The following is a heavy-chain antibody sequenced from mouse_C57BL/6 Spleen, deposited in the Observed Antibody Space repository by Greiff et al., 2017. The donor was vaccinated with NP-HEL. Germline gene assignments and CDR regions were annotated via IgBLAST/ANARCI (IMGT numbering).Heavy chain of an antibody. D-gene: IGHD4-1*01. V-gene: IGHV1-61*01. CDR1: GYTFTSYW. Sequence: QVQLQQPGAELVRPGSSVKLSCKASGYTFTSYWMDWVKQRPGQGLEWIGNIYPSDSETHYNQKFKDKATLTVDKSSSTAYMQLSSLTSEDSAVYDCARSGSGRYFDYWGQGTTLTVSS. J-gene: IGHJ2*01. CDR3: ARSGSGRYFDY. CDR2: IYPSDSET.